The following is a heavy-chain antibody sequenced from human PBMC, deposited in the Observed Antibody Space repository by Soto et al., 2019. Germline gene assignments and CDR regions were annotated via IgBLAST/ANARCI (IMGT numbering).Heavy chain of an antibody. V-gene: IGHV4-59*01. Sequence: LETLSLTCTVSGGSIYTYYWNWIRQCPGKGLEWMGYRSDGGSSTYNPSLKSRVTISVDTTNKQVSLKLSSVRAPDTARYFCAGYCSSSICTEDHYFALEVWGQGTTVTVSS. D-gene: IGHD2-2*01. CDR2: RSDGGSS. CDR1: GGSIYTYY. CDR3: AGYCSSSICTEDHYFALEV. J-gene: IGHJ6*02.